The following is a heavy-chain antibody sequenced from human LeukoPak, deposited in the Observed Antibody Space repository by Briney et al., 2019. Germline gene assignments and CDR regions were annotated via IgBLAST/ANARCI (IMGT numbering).Heavy chain of an antibody. CDR2: IIPILGIA. D-gene: IGHD3-22*01. CDR3: ARDCDRSGYYCY. Sequence: SVKVSCKASGGTFSSYAISWVRQAPGQGLEWMGRIIPILGIANYAQKFQGRVTITADKSTSTAYMELSSLRSEDTAVYYCARDCDRSGYYCYWGQGTLVTVSS. J-gene: IGHJ4*02. V-gene: IGHV1-69*04. CDR1: GGTFSSYA.